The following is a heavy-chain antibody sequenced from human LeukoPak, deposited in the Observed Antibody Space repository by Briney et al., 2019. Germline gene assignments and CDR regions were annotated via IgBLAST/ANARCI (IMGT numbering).Heavy chain of an antibody. J-gene: IGHJ4*02. CDR2: INHSGST. D-gene: IGHD6-19*01. CDR3: ARGMSSGWTLGFDY. CDR1: GGSFSGYY. Sequence: SEILSLTCAVYGGSFSGYYWSWIRQPPGKGLEWIGEINHSGSTNYNPSLKSRVTISVDTSKNQFSLKLSSVTAADTAVYYCARGMSSGWTLGFDYWGQGTLVTVSS. V-gene: IGHV4-34*01.